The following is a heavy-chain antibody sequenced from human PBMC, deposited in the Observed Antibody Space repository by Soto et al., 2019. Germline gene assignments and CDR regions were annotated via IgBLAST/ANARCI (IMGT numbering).Heavy chain of an antibody. Sequence: GXSAKVSYKASCYNFISYGISWVRQAPGQGLEWMGWISAYNGNTNYAQKLQGRVTMTTDTSTSTAYMELRSLRSDDTAVYYCASGTDKGYAFDIWGQGTMVTVSS. CDR2: ISAYNGNT. CDR1: CYNFISYG. V-gene: IGHV1-18*01. J-gene: IGHJ3*02. CDR3: ASGTDKGYAFDI.